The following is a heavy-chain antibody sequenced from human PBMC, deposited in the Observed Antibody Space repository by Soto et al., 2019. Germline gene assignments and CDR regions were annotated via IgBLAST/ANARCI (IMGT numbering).Heavy chain of an antibody. J-gene: IGHJ4*01. V-gene: IGHV4-61*01. CDR2: IYYSGST. D-gene: IGHD5-12*01. Sequence: SETLSLTCTVSGGSVSSGSYYWSWIRQPPGKGLEWIGYIYYSGSTNYNPSLKSRVTISVDTSKNQFSLKLSSVTAADTAVYYCARDLREGYNSGLDFDYSGHGTWSSSP. CDR3: ARDLREGYNSGLDFDY. CDR1: GGSVSSGSYY.